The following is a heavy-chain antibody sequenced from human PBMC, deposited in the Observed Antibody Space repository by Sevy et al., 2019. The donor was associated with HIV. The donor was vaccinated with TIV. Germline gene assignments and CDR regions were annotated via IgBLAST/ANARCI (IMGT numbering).Heavy chain of an antibody. Sequence: SETLSLTCTVSGGSISSYYWGWIRQPPGKGLEWIGYIYYSGSTNYNPSLKSRVTISVDTSKNQFSLKLSSVTAADTAVYYCARGPKVPAAIFDYWGQGTLVTVSS. CDR1: GGSISSYY. J-gene: IGHJ4*02. D-gene: IGHD2-2*01. CDR2: IYYSGST. V-gene: IGHV4-59*01. CDR3: ARGPKVPAAIFDY.